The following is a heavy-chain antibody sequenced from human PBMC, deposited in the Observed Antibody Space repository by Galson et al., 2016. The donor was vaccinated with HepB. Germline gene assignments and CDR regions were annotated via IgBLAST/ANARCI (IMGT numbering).Heavy chain of an antibody. CDR1: GYGFTSKW. Sequence: QSGAEVKKPGESLRISCQGSGYGFTSKWITWVRQMPGKGLEWMGRIDCSDSYINYSPTFEGHVSFSVDASISTAYLQWSSLKASDTAMYYCAILVVGMSRTDLFAFWGQGTQVIVSS. D-gene: IGHD7-27*01. V-gene: IGHV5-10-1*01. CDR3: AILVVGMSRTDLFAF. CDR2: IDCSDSYI. J-gene: IGHJ4*02.